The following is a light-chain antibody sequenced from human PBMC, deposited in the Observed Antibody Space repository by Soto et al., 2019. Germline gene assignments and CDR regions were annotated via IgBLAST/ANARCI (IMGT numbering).Light chain of an antibody. CDR2: DVT. V-gene: IGLV2-14*03. Sequence: QSVLTQPASVSGSPGQSITISCTGSSSDVGNFDYVSWYQHHPGKAPKLMLYDVTNRPSGVSNRFSGSKSGNRASLTISGLQAEDEADYYCSSSTRFGTGTKVTVL. CDR3: SSSTR. J-gene: IGLJ1*01. CDR1: SSDVGNFDY.